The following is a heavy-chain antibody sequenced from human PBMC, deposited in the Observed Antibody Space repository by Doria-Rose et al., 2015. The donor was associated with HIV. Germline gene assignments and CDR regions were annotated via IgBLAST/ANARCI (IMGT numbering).Heavy chain of an antibody. J-gene: IGHJ4*02. CDR3: ARIKSSRWYHKYYFDF. D-gene: IGHD6-13*01. CDR1: GVSLSSPGMG. CDR2: IFSDDER. Sequence: TSKESGPVLVKPTETLTLTCTVSGVSLSSPGMGVSWIRQPPGKALEWLANIFSDDERSYKPSLKSKPTISRGTSKSQVVLTMTDMDPVDTATYYCARIKSSRWYHKYYFDFWGQGTLVIVSA. V-gene: IGHV2-26*01.